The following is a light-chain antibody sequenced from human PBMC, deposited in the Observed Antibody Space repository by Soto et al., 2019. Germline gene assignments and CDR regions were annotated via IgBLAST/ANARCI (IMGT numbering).Light chain of an antibody. CDR2: DDS. CDR1: NIGTKS. Sequence: SYELTQPPSVSVAPGQTARITCGENNIGTKSVHWYQQKPRQAPVLVVYDDSDRPSGIPERFSGTNSGNTATLTIRRVEAGDEADYYCQVWDNKGMVFGGGTKVTVL. CDR3: QVWDNKGMV. J-gene: IGLJ3*02. V-gene: IGLV3-21*02.